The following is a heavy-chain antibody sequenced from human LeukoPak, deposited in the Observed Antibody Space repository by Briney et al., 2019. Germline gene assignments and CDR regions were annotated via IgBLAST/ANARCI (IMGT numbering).Heavy chain of an antibody. D-gene: IGHD3-10*01. Sequence: ASVKVSCKASGGTFSSYAISWVRQAPGQGLEWMGGIIPIFGTANYAQKFQGRVTITADKSTSTAYMELRSLRSDDTAVYYCARAPGVWFGELYLYYYYYMDVWGKGTTVTISS. V-gene: IGHV1-69*06. CDR2: IIPIFGTA. CDR3: ARAPGVWFGELYLYYYYYMDV. J-gene: IGHJ6*03. CDR1: GGTFSSYA.